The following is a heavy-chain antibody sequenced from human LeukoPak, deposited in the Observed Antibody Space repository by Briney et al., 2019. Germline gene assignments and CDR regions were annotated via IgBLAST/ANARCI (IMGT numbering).Heavy chain of an antibody. D-gene: IGHD6-13*01. CDR2: IYSGGST. CDR1: GFTVSSNY. Sequence: GGSLRLSCAASGFTVSSNYMSWVRQAPGKGLEWVSVIYSGGSTYYADSVKGRFTISRDNSKNTLYLQMNSLRAEDTAVYYCARDQAAALGGAFDIWGQGTMVTVSS. V-gene: IGHV3-53*01. J-gene: IGHJ3*02. CDR3: ARDQAAALGGAFDI.